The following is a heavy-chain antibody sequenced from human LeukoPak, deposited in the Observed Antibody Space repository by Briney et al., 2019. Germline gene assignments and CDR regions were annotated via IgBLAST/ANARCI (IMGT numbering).Heavy chain of an antibody. J-gene: IGHJ6*04. D-gene: IGHD6-19*01. CDR2: IYTSGST. V-gene: IGHV4-4*07. CDR1: GVSMSAYQ. CDR3: ARDSSWRTYGMDV. Sequence: PSESLSLTCTVSGVSMSAYQWSWVRQPAGKGLEWIGRIYTSGSTNYNPSLKSRVTMSVDTSKNQFSLKLSSVTAADTAVYYCARDSSWRTYGMDVWGEGTTVTVSS.